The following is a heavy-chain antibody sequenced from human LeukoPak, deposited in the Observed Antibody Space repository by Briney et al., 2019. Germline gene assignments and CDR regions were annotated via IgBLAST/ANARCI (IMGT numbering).Heavy chain of an antibody. Sequence: GGSLRLSCAASGFTFSSYAMSWVLQAPGKGLEWVSAISGSGGSTYYTDSVKGRFTISRDNSKNTLYLQMNSLRAEDTAVYYCAKLVCVVVVAATTWFDPWGQGTLVTVSS. J-gene: IGHJ5*02. CDR3: AKLVCVVVVAATTWFDP. V-gene: IGHV3-23*01. CDR1: GFTFSSYA. D-gene: IGHD2-15*01. CDR2: ISGSGGST.